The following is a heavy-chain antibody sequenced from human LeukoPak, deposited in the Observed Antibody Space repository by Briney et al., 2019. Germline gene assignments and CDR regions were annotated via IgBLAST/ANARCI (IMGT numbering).Heavy chain of an antibody. CDR1: GYTFTIYG. CDR3: ARDRYGDGFAHLDY. D-gene: IGHD5-24*01. CDR2: ITPSGGT. J-gene: IGHJ4*02. Sequence: ASVKVSCKASGYTFTIYGISWVRQAPGQGLEWMGWITPSGGTNYPQKFQGRVAITWDTSITTAYMDLSRLTSDDTAVYYCARDRYGDGFAHLDYWGQGALVTVSS. V-gene: IGHV1-2*02.